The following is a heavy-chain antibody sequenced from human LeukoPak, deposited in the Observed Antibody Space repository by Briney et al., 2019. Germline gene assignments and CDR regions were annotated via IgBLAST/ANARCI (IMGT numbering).Heavy chain of an antibody. Sequence: SETLSLTCTVSGGSISSYYWGWIRQPPGKGLEWIGNIDYSGSTNYNPSLKSRVTISVDTSKNQVSLKLSSVTAADTAVYYCARQGLRYYYYGIDVWGQGTLVTVSS. V-gene: IGHV4-59*08. CDR2: IDYSGST. J-gene: IGHJ6*02. D-gene: IGHD4-17*01. CDR1: GGSISSYY. CDR3: ARQGLRYYYYGIDV.